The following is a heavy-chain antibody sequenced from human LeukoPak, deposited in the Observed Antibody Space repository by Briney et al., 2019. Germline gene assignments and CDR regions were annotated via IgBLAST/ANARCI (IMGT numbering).Heavy chain of an antibody. Sequence: SETLSLTCSVSGGSLSSSSYYWGWIRQPPGKGLEWIGNIYETGSTNYNPSLKSRVTISVDTSKNQFSLKLSSVTAADTAVYYCVRPDDNSFDFWGQGTMVTVSS. CDR3: VRPDDNSFDF. CDR1: GGSLSSSSYY. V-gene: IGHV4-39*01. CDR2: IYETGST. J-gene: IGHJ3*01. D-gene: IGHD3-9*01.